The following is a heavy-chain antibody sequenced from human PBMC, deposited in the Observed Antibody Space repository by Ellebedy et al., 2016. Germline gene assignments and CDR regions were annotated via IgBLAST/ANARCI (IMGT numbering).Heavy chain of an antibody. D-gene: IGHD2-15*01. CDR2: ISPGGEKT. J-gene: IGHJ6*02. Sequence: GGSLRLXXTASGFIFTGYAINWVRQAPGKGLEWVSGISPGGEKTYYVDSVKGRFTISRDNSKNTLYLQMNSLRVDDTAVYYCAKERGGYCSGGGCYSVYYYYGIDVWGQGTTVTVSS. CDR1: GFIFTGYA. CDR3: AKERGGYCSGGGCYSVYYYYGIDV. V-gene: IGHV3-23*01.